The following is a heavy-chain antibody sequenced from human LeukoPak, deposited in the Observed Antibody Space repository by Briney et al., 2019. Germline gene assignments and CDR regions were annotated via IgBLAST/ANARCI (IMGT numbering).Heavy chain of an antibody. CDR2: INPNSGGT. J-gene: IGHJ4*02. CDR3: ARDHAQRGWYLTSDYYFDY. D-gene: IGHD6-19*01. CDR1: GYTFTGYY. V-gene: IGHV1-2*02. Sequence: ASVKVSCKASGYTFTGYYMHWVRQAPGQGLEWMGWINPNSGGTNYAQKFQGRVTMTRDTSISTAYMELNRLRSDDTAVYYCARDHAQRGWYLTSDYYFDYWGQGTLVTVSS.